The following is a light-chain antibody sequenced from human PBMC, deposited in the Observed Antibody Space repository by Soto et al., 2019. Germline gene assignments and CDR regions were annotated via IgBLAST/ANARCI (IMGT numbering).Light chain of an antibody. Sequence: DIQMTQSPSTLSACVGDRVTITCRASQSISSWLAWYQQKPGKAPKLLIYKASSLESGVPSRFSGCGSGTEFTLTISSLQPDDFATYYCQQYNSYWTFGQGTKVEIK. CDR2: KAS. CDR1: QSISSW. V-gene: IGKV1-5*03. CDR3: QQYNSYWT. J-gene: IGKJ1*01.